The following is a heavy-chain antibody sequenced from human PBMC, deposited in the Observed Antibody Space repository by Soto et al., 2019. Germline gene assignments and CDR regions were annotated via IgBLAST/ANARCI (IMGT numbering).Heavy chain of an antibody. D-gene: IGHD1-20*01. CDR2: IYYSRST. CDR3: ARDRLSAVYAFDI. J-gene: IGHJ3*02. V-gene: IGHV4-31*03. Sequence: SETLSLTCPVAGGSVSSGAYYWTWIRQRPGKGLEWIAYIYYSRSTYYSPSLKSRLSISLDTSKNQFSLRLSSVTAADTAMYYCARDRLSAVYAFDIWGQGTMVTVS. CDR1: GGSVSSGAYY.